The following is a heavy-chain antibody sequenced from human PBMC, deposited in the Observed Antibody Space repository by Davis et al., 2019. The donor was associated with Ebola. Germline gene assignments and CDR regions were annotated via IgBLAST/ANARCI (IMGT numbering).Heavy chain of an antibody. J-gene: IGHJ3*02. V-gene: IGHV4-59*08. D-gene: IGHD1-7*01. Sequence: MPSETLSLTCTVSGGSISSYYWSWIRQPPGKGLEWIGYIYYSGSTNYNPSLKSRVTISVDTSKNQFSLKLSSVTAADTAVYYCARRASYNWNYAFDIWGQGTMVTVSS. CDR1: GGSISSYY. CDR2: IYYSGST. CDR3: ARRASYNWNYAFDI.